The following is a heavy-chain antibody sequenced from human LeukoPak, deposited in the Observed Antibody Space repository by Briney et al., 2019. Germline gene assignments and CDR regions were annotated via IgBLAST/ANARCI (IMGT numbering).Heavy chain of an antibody. J-gene: IGHJ5*02. V-gene: IGHV1-2*02. D-gene: IGHD3-16*02. CDR3: ARGVLLRLRLGELSLRDRFDP. CDR2: INPKSGGT. CDR1: GYTFTGYY. Sequence: ASVKVSCKASGYTFTGYYMHWVRQAPGQGLEWMGWINPKSGGTNYAQKFQGRVTMTRDTSISTAYMELSRLRSDDTAVYYCARGVLLRLRLGELSLRDRFDPWGQGTLVTVSS.